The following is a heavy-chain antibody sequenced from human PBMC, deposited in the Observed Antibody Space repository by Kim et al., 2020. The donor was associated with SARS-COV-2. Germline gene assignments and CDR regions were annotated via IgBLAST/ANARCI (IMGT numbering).Heavy chain of an antibody. V-gene: IGHV4-39*07. CDR2: IYYSGST. D-gene: IGHD3-3*01. Sequence: SETLSLTCTVSGGSISSSSYYWGWIRQPPGKGLEWIGSIYYSGSTYYNPSLKSRVTISVDTSKNQFSLKLSSVTAADTAVYYCARGPHGFRDVWGQGTTVTVSS. J-gene: IGHJ6*02. CDR1: GGSISSSSYY. CDR3: ARGPHGFRDV.